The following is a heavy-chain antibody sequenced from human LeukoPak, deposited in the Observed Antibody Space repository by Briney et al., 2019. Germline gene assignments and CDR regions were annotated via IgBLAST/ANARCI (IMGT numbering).Heavy chain of an antibody. J-gene: IGHJ4*02. V-gene: IGHV3-30*18. CDR2: ISYDGSNK. Sequence: GGSLRLSCAASGFTFSSYGMHWVRQAPGKGLEWVAVISYDGSNKYYADSVKGRFTISRDNSKNTLYLQMNSLRAEDTAVYYCAKDLARSVGFGYWGQGTLVTVSS. CDR3: AKDLARSVGFGY. D-gene: IGHD6-6*01. CDR1: GFTFSSYG.